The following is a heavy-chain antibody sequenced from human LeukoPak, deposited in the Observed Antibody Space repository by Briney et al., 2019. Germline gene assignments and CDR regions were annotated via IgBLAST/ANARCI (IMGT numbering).Heavy chain of an antibody. V-gene: IGHV3-43*01. D-gene: IGHD3-10*01. J-gene: IGHJ4*02. Sequence: GGSLRLSCAASGFTFDDYTMHWVRQAPGKGLEWVSLIRWDGGSTYYADSVKGRFTISRDNSKNSLYLQMNSLRTEDTALYYCAKDEDYYGSGSYYPVPLDYWGQGTLVTVSS. CDR1: GFTFDDYT. CDR3: AKDEDYYGSGSYYPVPLDY. CDR2: IRWDGGST.